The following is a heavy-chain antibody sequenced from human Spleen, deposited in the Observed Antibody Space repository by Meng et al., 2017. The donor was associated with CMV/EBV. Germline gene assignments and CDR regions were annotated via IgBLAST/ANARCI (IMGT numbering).Heavy chain of an antibody. CDR3: ARTASAVYYYGMDV. V-gene: IGHV3-53*01. CDR2: IYSGGST. J-gene: IGHJ6*04. D-gene: IGHD2-21*02. Sequence: GESLKISCAASEFTVSSNSMSWVRQAPGKGLEWVSLIYSGGSTYYTDSVKGRFTISRDNSKNTLYLQMNGLTAEDTAVYYCARTASAVYYYGMDVWGEGTTVTVSS. CDR1: EFTVSSNS.